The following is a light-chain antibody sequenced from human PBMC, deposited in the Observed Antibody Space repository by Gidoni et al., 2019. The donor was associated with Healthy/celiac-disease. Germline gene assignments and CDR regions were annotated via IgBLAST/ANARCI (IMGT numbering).Light chain of an antibody. J-gene: IGKJ4*01. V-gene: IGKV3-11*01. CDR1: QSVSSY. Sequence: EIVLPQSPATLSLSPGERATLSCRASQSVSSYLAWYQQKPGQAPRLLIYDASNRATGIASRFSGSGSGKDFTLTISSLEPEDFAVYYCQQRRNWPLTFGGGTKVEIK. CDR3: QQRRNWPLT. CDR2: DAS.